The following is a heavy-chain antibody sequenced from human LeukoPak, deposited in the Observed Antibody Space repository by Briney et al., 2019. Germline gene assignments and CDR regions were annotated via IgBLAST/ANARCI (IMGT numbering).Heavy chain of an antibody. Sequence: PGGSLRLSCAASGFTVSSNYMSWVRQAPGKGLEWVSVIYSGGSTYYADSVKGRFTISRDNSKNTLYLQMNSLRAEDTALYYCAKDKAGTRFYYFDYWGQGTLVTVSS. CDR2: IYSGGST. J-gene: IGHJ4*02. D-gene: IGHD3-3*01. CDR3: AKDKAGTRFYYFDY. CDR1: GFTVSSNY. V-gene: IGHV3-53*05.